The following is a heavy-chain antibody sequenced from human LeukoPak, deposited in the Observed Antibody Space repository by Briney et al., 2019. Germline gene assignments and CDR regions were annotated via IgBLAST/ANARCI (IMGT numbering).Heavy chain of an antibody. J-gene: IGHJ6*03. CDR1: GFTFSNYG. V-gene: IGHV3-33*01. Sequence: GGSLRLSCAASGFTFSNYGMHWVRQAPGKGLEWVAVIWYDGSNNYYADSVKGRFTISRDNSKNTLYLQMDSLRVEDTAVYYCVRDPSYGSSWYYYMDVWGKGTTVTVSS. CDR3: VRDPSYGSSWYYYMDV. CDR2: IWYDGSNN. D-gene: IGHD6-13*01.